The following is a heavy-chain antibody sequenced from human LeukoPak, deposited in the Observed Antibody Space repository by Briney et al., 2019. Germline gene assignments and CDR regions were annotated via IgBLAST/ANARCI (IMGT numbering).Heavy chain of an antibody. CDR2: FDPENAEI. J-gene: IGHJ4*02. D-gene: IGHD3-3*01. Sequence: ASVKVSCTLSGNTLRELPIQWVRQAGGKGLEWMAGFDPENAEIVYAQKFQGRVTMTEDTSTNTAYMELTSLTSDDTALYYCATRGSDFWSGFDYWGQGTQVTVSS. V-gene: IGHV1-24*01. CDR1: GNTLRELP. CDR3: ATRGSDFWSGFDY.